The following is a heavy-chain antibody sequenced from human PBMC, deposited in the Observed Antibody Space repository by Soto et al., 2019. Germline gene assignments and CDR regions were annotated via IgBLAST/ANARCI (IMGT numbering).Heavy chain of an antibody. V-gene: IGHV4-39*01. CDR2: IYYSGST. D-gene: IGHD2-2*01. Sequence: SETLSLTCTVSGGSISSSSYYWGWIRQPPGKGLEWIGSIYYSGSTYYNPSLKSRVTISVDTSKNQFSLKLSSVTAADTAVYYCARNGYCSSTSCYWHDYWGQGTLVTVS. CDR1: GGSISSSSYY. J-gene: IGHJ4*02. CDR3: ARNGYCSSTSCYWHDY.